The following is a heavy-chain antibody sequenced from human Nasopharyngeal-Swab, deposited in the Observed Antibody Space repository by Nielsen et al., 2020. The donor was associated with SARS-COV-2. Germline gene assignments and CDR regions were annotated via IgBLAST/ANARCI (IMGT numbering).Heavy chain of an antibody. CDR2: ISSSGSTI. J-gene: IGHJ6*02. CDR3: AREARGVVAYYYYYGMDV. Sequence: GESLKISCAASGFTFSSYAMSWVRQAPGKGLEWVSYISSSGSTIYYADSVKGRFTISRDNAKNSLYLQMNSLRAEDTAVYYCAREARGVVAYYYYYGMDVWGQGTTVTVSS. CDR1: GFTFSSYA. D-gene: IGHD2-15*01. V-gene: IGHV3-48*03.